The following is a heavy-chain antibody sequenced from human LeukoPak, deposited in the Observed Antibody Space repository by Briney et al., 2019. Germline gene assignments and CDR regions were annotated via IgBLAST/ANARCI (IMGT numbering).Heavy chain of an antibody. Sequence: GESLKISCKGSGYNFADYWTGWVRHVPGTGLEWVGIIYPGDSDTRYSPSFQGQVTISADKSISTAYLQWNSLKASDTAMYYCARGHLYDYSTTCYYFDYWGQGTLVTVSS. V-gene: IGHV5-51*01. CDR3: ARGHLYDYSTTCYYFDY. D-gene: IGHD5-12*01. J-gene: IGHJ4*02. CDR1: GYNFADYW. CDR2: IYPGDSDT.